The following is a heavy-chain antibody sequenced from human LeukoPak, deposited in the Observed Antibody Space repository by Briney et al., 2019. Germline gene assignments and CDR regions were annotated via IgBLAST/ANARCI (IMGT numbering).Heavy chain of an antibody. CDR1: GLTFSRHG. V-gene: IGHV3-23*01. CDR2: ISGSARNT. D-gene: IGHD4-23*01. Sequence: GGSLRLSCATSGLTFSRHGMSWVRQAPGRGLEWVSGISGSARNTYYVDSVKGRFTIPRDNFNSILYLQMNSLRAEDTALYYCAKREGDNSGPFENWGQGTLVTVSS. CDR3: AKREGDNSGPFEN. J-gene: IGHJ4*02.